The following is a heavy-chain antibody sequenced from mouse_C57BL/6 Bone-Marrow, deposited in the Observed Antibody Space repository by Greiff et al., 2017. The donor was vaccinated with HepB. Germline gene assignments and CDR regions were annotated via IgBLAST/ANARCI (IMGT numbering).Heavy chain of an antibody. CDR3: ARGGYDDPYWYFDV. D-gene: IGHD2-14*01. CDR1: GYTFTSYG. J-gene: IGHJ1*03. Sequence: QVQLQQSGAELARPGASVKLSCKASGYTFTSYGISWVKQRPGQGLEWIGEIYPRSGNTYYNEKFKGKATLTADKSSSTAYMELRSLTSEDSAVYFCARGGYDDPYWYFDVWGTGTTVTVSS. CDR2: IYPRSGNT. V-gene: IGHV1-81*01.